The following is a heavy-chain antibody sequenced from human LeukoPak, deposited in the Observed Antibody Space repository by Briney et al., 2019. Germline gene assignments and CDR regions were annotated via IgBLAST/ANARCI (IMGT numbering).Heavy chain of an antibody. J-gene: IGHJ3*02. CDR2: ISGSGGRT. Sequence: PGGSLRLSCAASGFTFSSYAMSWVRQAPGKGLEWVSGISGSGGRTYYADSVKGRFTISRDNSKNTLYLQMNTLRAEDTAVFYCAKDLPLAFDIWGQGTMVTVSS. CDR3: AKDLPLAFDI. CDR1: GFTFSSYA. V-gene: IGHV3-23*01.